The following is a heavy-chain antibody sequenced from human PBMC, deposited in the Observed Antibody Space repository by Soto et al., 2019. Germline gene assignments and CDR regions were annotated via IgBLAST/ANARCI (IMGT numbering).Heavy chain of an antibody. D-gene: IGHD3-22*01. CDR3: AKSQHGYYFDY. Sequence: SETLSLTCAVYGGAFGGYYWSWISQPPGEGLEWIGKINHSGSTNYNLSIKIPVTISVDTSKNQFSLKLSSVTAADTAVYYCAKSQHGYYFDYWGQGTLVTVSS. CDR2: INHSGST. V-gene: IGHV4-34*01. CDR1: GGAFGGYY. J-gene: IGHJ4*02.